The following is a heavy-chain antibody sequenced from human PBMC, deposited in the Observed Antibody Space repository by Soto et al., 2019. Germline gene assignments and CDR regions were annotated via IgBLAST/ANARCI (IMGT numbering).Heavy chain of an antibody. J-gene: IGHJ4*02. CDR1: GGTFSSYA. CDR3: ASMGKNYNWEYYFDY. D-gene: IGHD1-20*01. V-gene: IGHV1-69*13. CDR2: IIPIFGTA. Sequence: GASVKVSCKASGGTFSSYAISWVRQAPGQGLEWMGGIIPIFGTANYAQKFQGRVTITADESTSTAYMELSSLRSEGTAVYYCASMGKNYNWEYYFDYWGQGTLVTVSS.